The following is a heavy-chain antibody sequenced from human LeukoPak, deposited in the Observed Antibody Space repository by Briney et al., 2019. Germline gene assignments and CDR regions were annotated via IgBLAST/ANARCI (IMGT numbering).Heavy chain of an antibody. J-gene: IGHJ5*02. D-gene: IGHD3-10*01. Sequence: SETLSLTCTVSGGSISSYYWSWIRQPAGKGLEWIGRIYTSGSTYYNPSLKSRVTISVDTSKNQFSLKLSSVTAADTAVYYCARARVLLWFGEFDLLDPWGQGTLVTVSS. CDR3: ARARVLLWFGEFDLLDP. CDR2: IYTSGST. V-gene: IGHV4-4*07. CDR1: GGSISSYY.